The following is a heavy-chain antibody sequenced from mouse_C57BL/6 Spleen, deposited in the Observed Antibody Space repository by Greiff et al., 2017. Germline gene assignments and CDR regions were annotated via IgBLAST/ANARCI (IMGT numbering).Heavy chain of an antibody. Sequence: VQLQQSGPELVQPWASVTISCKASGYAFSSSWVNWVRQRPGKGLEWIGRIYPGDGDTNYNGKFKGQAPLTADKSSSTAYMQLSSLTSEDSAVYLCARDHLDYAMDYWGQGTSVTVSS. V-gene: IGHV1-82*01. CDR3: ARDHLDYAMDY. CDR2: IYPGDGDT. CDR1: GYAFSSSW. J-gene: IGHJ4*01.